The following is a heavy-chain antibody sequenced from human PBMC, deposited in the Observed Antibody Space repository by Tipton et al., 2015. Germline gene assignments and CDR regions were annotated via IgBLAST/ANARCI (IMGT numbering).Heavy chain of an antibody. CDR3: ARDLEHGMDV. V-gene: IGHV4-59*01. Sequence: TLSLTCSVSGDSINRYYWSWIRQPPGKGLECIGYIYYTGSTHYNPSLKSRVTISLDTSKNQFSLKLSSVTAADTAVYYCARDLEHGMDVWGQGTTVTVSS. CDR1: GDSINRYY. CDR2: IYYTGST. J-gene: IGHJ6*02. D-gene: IGHD5-24*01.